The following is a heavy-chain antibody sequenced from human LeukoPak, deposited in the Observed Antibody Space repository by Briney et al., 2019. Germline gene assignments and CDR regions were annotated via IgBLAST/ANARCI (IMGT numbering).Heavy chain of an antibody. V-gene: IGHV5-51*01. CDR1: GYSFTSYW. CDR2: IYPGDSDT. CDR3: ARPSLSYNYFQAFDI. J-gene: IGHJ3*02. Sequence: LGESLKISCKGSGYSFTSYWIGWVRQMPGKGLEWMGIIYPGDSDTRYSPSFQGQVTISADKSISTAYLQWSSLKASDTAMYYCARPSLSYNYFQAFDIWGQGTMVTVSS. D-gene: IGHD5-24*01.